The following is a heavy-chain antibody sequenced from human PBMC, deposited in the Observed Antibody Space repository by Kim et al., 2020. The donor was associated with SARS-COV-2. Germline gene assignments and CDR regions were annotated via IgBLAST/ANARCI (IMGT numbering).Heavy chain of an antibody. D-gene: IGHD3-22*01. V-gene: IGHV3-53*01. Sequence: KGGFTISRVNSKNTLYLQMNSLRAEDTAVYYCASRNYYDTSGRPEAFDIWGQGTVVTVSS. J-gene: IGHJ3*02. CDR3: ASRNYYDTSGRPEAFDI.